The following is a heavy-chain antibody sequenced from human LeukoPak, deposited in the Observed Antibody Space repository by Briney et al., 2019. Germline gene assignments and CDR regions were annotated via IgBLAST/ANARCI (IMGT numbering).Heavy chain of an antibody. CDR3: AREYSSSWYLYYYYYMDV. V-gene: IGHV4-4*08. J-gene: IGHJ6*03. CDR2: IYTSGST. D-gene: IGHD6-13*01. Sequence: SETLSLTCTVSGGSISSYYWSWIRQPPGKGLEWIGYIYTSGSTNYNPSLKSRVTISVDTSKNQFSLKLSSVTAADTAVYYCAREYSSSWYLYYYYYMDVWGKGTTVTISS. CDR1: GGSISSYY.